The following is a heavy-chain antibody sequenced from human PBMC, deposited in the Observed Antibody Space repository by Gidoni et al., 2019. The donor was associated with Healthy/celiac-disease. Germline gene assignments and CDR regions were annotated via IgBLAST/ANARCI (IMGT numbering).Heavy chain of an antibody. D-gene: IGHD4-17*01. J-gene: IGHJ4*02. CDR3: ARDEGYGDYAY. CDR1: GFTFSSYS. Sequence: EVQLVESGGGLVQPGVSLRLSCAASGFTFSSYSLNWVRQATGKGLEWVSYIRSSSSTIYYPVSGKGRFTISRDNAKNSLYLQMNSLGDEDTAVYYCARDEGYGDYAYWGQGTLVTVSS. CDR2: IRSSSSTI. V-gene: IGHV3-48*02.